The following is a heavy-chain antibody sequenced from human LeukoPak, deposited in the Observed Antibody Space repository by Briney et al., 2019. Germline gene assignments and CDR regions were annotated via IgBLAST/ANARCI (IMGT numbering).Heavy chain of an antibody. CDR2: INWNGGST. J-gene: IGHJ4*02. D-gene: IGHD1-26*01. V-gene: IGHV3-20*04. Sequence: GRSLRLSCAASGFTFDDYGMSWVRQAPGKGLEWVSGINWNGGSTGYADSVKGRFTISRDNAKNSLYVQMNSLRAEDTALYYCARDEEGGSYPLDYWGQGTLVTVSS. CDR3: ARDEEGGSYPLDY. CDR1: GFTFDDYG.